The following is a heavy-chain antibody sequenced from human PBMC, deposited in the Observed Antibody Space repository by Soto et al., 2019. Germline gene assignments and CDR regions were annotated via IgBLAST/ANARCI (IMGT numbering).Heavy chain of an antibody. D-gene: IGHD3-10*01. CDR2: IYYSGSGTT. CDR3: ARESYYGSGATVVAY. CDR1: GGSISSGVYY. Sequence: SETLSLTCTVSGGSISSGVYYWSWIRQHPGKGLEWIGYIYYSGSGTTSYNPSLNSRVTMSVDTSKNQFSLKVNSVTAADTAEYYCARESYYGSGATVVAYWGQGTLVTVSS. V-gene: IGHV4-61*08. J-gene: IGHJ4*02.